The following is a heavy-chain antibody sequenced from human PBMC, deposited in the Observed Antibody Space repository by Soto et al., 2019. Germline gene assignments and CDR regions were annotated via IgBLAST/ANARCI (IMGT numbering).Heavy chain of an antibody. CDR1: GFTFRIYA. V-gene: IGHV3-30-3*01. CDR3: ARGDREDIAVVIGARPGEYGVDV. CDR2: ISYDGSNK. Sequence: QVQLVESGGAVVHPGRSLRLSFEASGFTFRIYARPGVRRAPGKGREVVAVISYDGSNKFYRDSVKGRFTISRDNSKNTLYLQINSLRYEDTAVYYCARGDREDIAVVIGARPGEYGVDVWGQGTTVTVSS. D-gene: IGHD2-15*01. J-gene: IGHJ6*02.